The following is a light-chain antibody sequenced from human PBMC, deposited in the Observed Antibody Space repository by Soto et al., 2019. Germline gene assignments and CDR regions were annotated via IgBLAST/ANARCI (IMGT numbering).Light chain of an antibody. CDR1: QSVSNY. CDR2: AAS. Sequence: DITMTQPPSSLSASVGDRVTITCRASQSVSNYLQWYQQKSGHAPKLLVYAASSLHSGVPSRFSGSGSGTDFTLTISSLQPEDFATYYCLQTYTSLTWTFGQGTKVDIK. J-gene: IGKJ1*01. CDR3: LQTYTSLTWT. V-gene: IGKV1-39*01.